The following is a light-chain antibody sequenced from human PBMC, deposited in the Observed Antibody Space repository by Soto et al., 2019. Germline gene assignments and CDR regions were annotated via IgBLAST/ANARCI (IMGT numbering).Light chain of an antibody. CDR2: EGI. Sequence: QSVLSHPASVSWSPGHSITISCTGTSSDIGTYNLVSWYQHYPGKAPKLMIYEGIKRPSGVSNRFSGSKSGNTASLTISGLQTEEQAYHYCLSHRGGASNVFGTGTKVTAL. J-gene: IGLJ1*01. V-gene: IGLV2-23*01. CDR1: SSDIGTYNL. CDR3: LSHRGGASNV.